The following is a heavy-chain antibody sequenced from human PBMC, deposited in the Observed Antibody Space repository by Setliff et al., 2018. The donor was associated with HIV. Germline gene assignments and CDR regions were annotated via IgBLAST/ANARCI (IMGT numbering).Heavy chain of an antibody. V-gene: IGHV1-46*01. D-gene: IGHD5-18*01. J-gene: IGHJ6*02. CDR1: GYTFTSYY. CDR2: INPSGGST. Sequence: GASVKVSCKASGYTFTSYYMHWVRQAPGQGLEWMGIINPSGGSTSYAQKFQGRVTMTRDTSTSTVYMELSSLRSEDTAVYYCARALWVDGDYYYGMDVWGQGTTVTVSS. CDR3: ARALWVDGDYYYGMDV.